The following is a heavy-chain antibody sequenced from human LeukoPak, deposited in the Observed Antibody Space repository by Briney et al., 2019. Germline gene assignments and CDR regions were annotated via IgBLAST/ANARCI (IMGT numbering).Heavy chain of an antibody. D-gene: IGHD3-22*01. V-gene: IGHV3-23*01. CDR3: AKAHYYDSSGYPDY. Sequence: PGGSLRLSCAASGFTVSSNYMSWVRQAPGKGLEWVSGISNSGGSTYYADSVKGRFTISRDNSKNTLYLQMNSLRAEDTAVYYCAKAHYYDSSGYPDYWGQGTLVTVSS. J-gene: IGHJ4*02. CDR2: ISNSGGST. CDR1: GFTVSSNY.